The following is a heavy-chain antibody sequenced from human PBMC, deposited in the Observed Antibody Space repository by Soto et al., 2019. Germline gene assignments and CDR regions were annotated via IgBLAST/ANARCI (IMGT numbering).Heavy chain of an antibody. V-gene: IGHV1-69*01. J-gene: IGHJ6*02. CDR1: GGTFSSYA. D-gene: IGHD2-15*01. CDR2: IIPIFGTA. CDR3: ARQSGYCSGGSCLYYYYYGMDV. Sequence: QVQLVQSGAEVKKPGSSVKVSCKASGGTFSSYAISWVRQAPGQGLEWMGGIIPIFGTANYAQKFQGRVTITAEESTSTAYMELSSLRSEDTAVYYCARQSGYCSGGSCLYYYYYGMDVWGQGTTVTVSS.